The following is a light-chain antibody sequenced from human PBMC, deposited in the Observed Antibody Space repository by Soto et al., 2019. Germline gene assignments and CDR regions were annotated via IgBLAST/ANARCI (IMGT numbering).Light chain of an antibody. Sequence: DIQMTQSPSSLSASVGDRVTITCQASQDISNYLNWYQQKPGKAPKLLIYGASNLETGVPSRFSGSGSGTDFTFTISSLQPEDIATYYCQQYITFGGGTKVEIK. V-gene: IGKV1-33*01. CDR1: QDISNY. CDR3: QQYIT. CDR2: GAS. J-gene: IGKJ4*01.